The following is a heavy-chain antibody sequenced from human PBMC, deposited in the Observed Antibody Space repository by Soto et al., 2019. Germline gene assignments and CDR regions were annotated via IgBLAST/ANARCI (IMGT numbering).Heavy chain of an antibody. Sequence: PGGSLRLSCAASGFTFDDYTMHWVRQAPGKGLEWVSLISWDGGSTYYADSVKGRFTISRDNSKNSLYLQMNSLRTEDTALYYCAKGTRRGIAAAFDPWGQGTLVTVSS. V-gene: IGHV3-43*01. CDR1: GFTFDDYT. CDR3: AKGTRRGIAAAFDP. CDR2: ISWDGGST. J-gene: IGHJ5*02. D-gene: IGHD6-13*01.